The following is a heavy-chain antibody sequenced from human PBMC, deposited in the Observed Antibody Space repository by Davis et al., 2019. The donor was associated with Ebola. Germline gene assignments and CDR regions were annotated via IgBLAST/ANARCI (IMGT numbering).Heavy chain of an antibody. CDR3: TRDQPTYYDILTGYYFTGRGNYYGMDV. J-gene: IGHJ6*02. CDR2: IRSKAYGGTT. D-gene: IGHD3-9*01. V-gene: IGHV3-49*04. Sequence: GESLKISCTASGFTFGDYAMSWVRQAPGKGLEWVGFIRSKAYGGTTEYAASVKGRFTISRDASKSIAYLQMNSLKTEDTAVYYCTRDQPTYYDILTGYYFTGRGNYYGMDVWGQGTTVTVSS. CDR1: GFTFGDYA.